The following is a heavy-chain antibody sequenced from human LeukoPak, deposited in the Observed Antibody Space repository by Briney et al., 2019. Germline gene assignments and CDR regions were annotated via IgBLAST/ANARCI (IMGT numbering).Heavy chain of an antibody. CDR3: ARGGMVRGVNSATRWFDP. CDR1: GYTFTSYD. Sequence: ASVKVSCKASGYTFTSYDINWVRQATGQGLEWMGWMNPNSGNTGYAQKFQGRVTITRDTSASTAYMELSSLRSEDTAVYYCARGGMVRGVNSATRWFDPWGQGTLVTVSS. D-gene: IGHD3-10*01. CDR2: MNPNSGNT. J-gene: IGHJ5*02. V-gene: IGHV1-8*01.